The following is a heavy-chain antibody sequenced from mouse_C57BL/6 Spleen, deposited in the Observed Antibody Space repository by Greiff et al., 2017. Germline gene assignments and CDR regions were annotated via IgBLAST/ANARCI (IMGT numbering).Heavy chain of an antibody. V-gene: IGHV1-85*01. CDR2: IYPRDGST. J-gene: IGHJ2*01. CDR3: ARWNGNDYFGC. CDR1: GYTFTSYE. Sequence: VKLVESGPELVKPGASVKLSCKASGYTFTSYEINWVKQRPGQGLEWIGWIYPRDGSTKYNEKFKGKATLTVDTSSSTAYMELHSLTSEDSAVYFYARWNGNDYFGCWGQGTTLTVSS. D-gene: IGHD2-1*01.